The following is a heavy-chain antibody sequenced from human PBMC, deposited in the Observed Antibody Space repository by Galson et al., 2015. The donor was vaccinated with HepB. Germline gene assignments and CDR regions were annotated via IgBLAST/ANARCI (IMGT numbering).Heavy chain of an antibody. CDR2: IIPIFGTA. D-gene: IGHD2-15*01. J-gene: IGHJ2*01. Sequence: SVKVSCKASGGTFSSYAISWVRQAPGQGLEWMGGIIPIFGTANYAQKFQGRVTITADESTSTAYMELSSLRSEDTAVYYCARVGYCSGGSCYSRPPAWYFDLWGRGTLVTVSS. V-gene: IGHV1-69*13. CDR1: GGTFSSYA. CDR3: ARVGYCSGGSCYSRPPAWYFDL.